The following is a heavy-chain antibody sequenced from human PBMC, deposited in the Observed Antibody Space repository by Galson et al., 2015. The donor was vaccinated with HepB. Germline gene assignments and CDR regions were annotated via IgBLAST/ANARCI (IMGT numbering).Heavy chain of an antibody. CDR3: ARDSVCNNDSCPSGGYYYYYMDV. Sequence: TLSLTCTVSGGSISSDNYYLTWIRQPAGKGLEWIGRTHASGSTYFNPSLKSRVTMSVDTSKSQFSLKLSSVTAADTAVYYCARDSVCNNDSCPSGGYYYYYMDVWGEGSTVTVSS. D-gene: IGHD2-8*01. CDR2: THASGST. V-gene: IGHV4-61*02. CDR1: GGSISSDNYY. J-gene: IGHJ6*03.